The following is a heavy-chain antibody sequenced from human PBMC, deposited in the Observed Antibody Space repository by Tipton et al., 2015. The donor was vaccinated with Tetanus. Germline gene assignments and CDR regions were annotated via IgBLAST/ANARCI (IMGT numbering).Heavy chain of an antibody. D-gene: IGHD1-26*01. Sequence: QLVQSGAEVKKPGASVKVSCKASGYTFTDFYTHWVRQAPGHGLEWMGWINPDSGVTVYAQQFQGRVTMTRDTSISTAYMELSRLKSDDTAVYYCARSFFRVGGFNYFDFWGQGSLVTVSS. CDR1: GYTFTDFY. J-gene: IGHJ4*02. V-gene: IGHV1-2*02. CDR2: INPDSGVT. CDR3: ARSFFRVGGFNYFDF.